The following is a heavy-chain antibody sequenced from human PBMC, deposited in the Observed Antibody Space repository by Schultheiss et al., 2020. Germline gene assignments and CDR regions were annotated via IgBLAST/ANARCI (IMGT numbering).Heavy chain of an antibody. D-gene: IGHD6-13*01. CDR1: GCTFSNFG. V-gene: IGHV3-33*01. CDR2: IWYDGSNK. Sequence: GGSLRLSCAASGCTFSNFGVHWVRQVPGGGLAWVAVIWYDGSNKYYADSVKGRFTISRDNSKNTLYLQMNSLRAEDTAVYYCAREPGIAAAETHYYYGMDVWGQGTTVTVSS. CDR3: AREPGIAAAETHYYYGMDV. J-gene: IGHJ6*02.